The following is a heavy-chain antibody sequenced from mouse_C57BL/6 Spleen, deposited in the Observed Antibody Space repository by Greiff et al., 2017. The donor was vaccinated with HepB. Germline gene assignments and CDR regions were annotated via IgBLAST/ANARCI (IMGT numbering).Heavy chain of an antibody. CDR3: ARMTTVVPGYFDV. J-gene: IGHJ1*03. D-gene: IGHD1-1*01. CDR2: IYPGSGST. CDR1: GYTFTSYW. V-gene: IGHV1-55*01. Sequence: QVHVKQSGAELVKPGASVKMSCKASGYTFTSYWITWVKQRPGQGLEWIGDIYPGSGSTNYNEKFKSKATLTVDTSSSTAYMQLSSLTSEDSAVYYCARMTTVVPGYFDVWGTGTTVTVSS.